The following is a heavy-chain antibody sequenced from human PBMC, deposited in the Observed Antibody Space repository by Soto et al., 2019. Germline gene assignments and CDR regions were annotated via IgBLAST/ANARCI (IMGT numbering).Heavy chain of an antibody. CDR3: ARIASMIVVVSFDY. D-gene: IGHD3-22*01. V-gene: IGHV3-30-3*01. Sequence: QVQLVESGGGVVQPGRSLRLSCAASGFTFSSYAMHWVRQAPGKGLEWVAVISYDGSNKYYADSVKGRFTISRDNSKNTLYLQMNSLRAEDTAVYYCARIASMIVVVSFDYWGQGTLVTVSS. CDR2: ISYDGSNK. J-gene: IGHJ4*02. CDR1: GFTFSSYA.